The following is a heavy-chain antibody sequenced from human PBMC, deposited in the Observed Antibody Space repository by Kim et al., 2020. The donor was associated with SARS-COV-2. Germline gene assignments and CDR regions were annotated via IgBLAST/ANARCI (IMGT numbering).Heavy chain of an antibody. CDR1: GFTFSNYW. CDR2: IKEDRSKT. J-gene: IGHJ4*02. Sequence: GGSLRLFCAASGFTFSNYWMTWVRQAPGKGLEWVANIKEDRSKTYYVDSVKGRFTISRDNAKNSLFLHMNSLRAEDTAVYYCARWGTGNLDYWGQGTLVTVSS. D-gene: IGHD1-1*01. V-gene: IGHV3-7*03. CDR3: ARWGTGNLDY.